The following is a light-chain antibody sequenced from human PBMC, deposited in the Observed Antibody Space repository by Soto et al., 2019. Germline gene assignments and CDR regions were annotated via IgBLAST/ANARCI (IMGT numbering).Light chain of an antibody. CDR1: QSVSTW. CDR2: DAS. V-gene: IGKV3-11*01. CDR3: QQRSNWIT. Sequence: EIVLTQSPATLSLSPGDTATLSCRASQSVSTWLTWYQQKPGQATRLLIYDASNRATGIPARFSGSGSGTDITLTISSLAPEDFEVYYCQQRSNWITFGHGTRLEIE. J-gene: IGKJ5*01.